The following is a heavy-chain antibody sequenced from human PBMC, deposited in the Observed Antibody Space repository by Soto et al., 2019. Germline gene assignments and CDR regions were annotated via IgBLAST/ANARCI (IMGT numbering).Heavy chain of an antibody. Sequence: PSETLSLTCTVSGGSSSSTSYYWGWIRQPPGKGLEWIGSIYSSGNTYYNPSLKSRVTISVDTSKSHLSMKLSSVTAADTVVYYFARGLNGLLWFGELFLSWFDPWGQGTLVTVSS. J-gene: IGHJ5*02. V-gene: IGHV4-39*02. CDR1: GGSSSSTSYY. CDR2: IYSSGNT. D-gene: IGHD3-10*01. CDR3: ARGLNGLLWFGELFLSWFDP.